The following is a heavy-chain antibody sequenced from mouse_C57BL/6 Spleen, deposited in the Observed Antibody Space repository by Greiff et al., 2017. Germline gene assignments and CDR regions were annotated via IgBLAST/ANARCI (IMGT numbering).Heavy chain of an antibody. V-gene: IGHV1-26*01. Sequence: EVQLQQSGPELVKPGASVKISCKASGYTFTDYYMNWVKQSHGKSLEWIGDINPNNGGTSYNQKFKGKATLTVDKSSSTAYMELRSLTSEDSAVYYCASFYDGYRDYWGQGTTLTVSS. CDR2: INPNNGGT. D-gene: IGHD2-3*01. CDR3: ASFYDGYRDY. CDR1: GYTFTDYY. J-gene: IGHJ2*01.